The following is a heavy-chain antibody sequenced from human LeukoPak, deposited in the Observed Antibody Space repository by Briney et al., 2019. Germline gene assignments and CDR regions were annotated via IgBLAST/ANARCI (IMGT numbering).Heavy chain of an antibody. CDR3: ARISGYYLAYDY. Sequence: SETLSLTCTVSGGSISSSSYYWGWIRQPPGKGLEWIGSIYYSGSTYYNPSLKSRVTISVDTSKNQFSLKLSSVTAADTAVYYCARISGYYLAYDYWGQGTLVTVSS. D-gene: IGHD3-22*01. CDR2: IYYSGST. V-gene: IGHV4-39*01. CDR1: GGSISSSSYY. J-gene: IGHJ4*02.